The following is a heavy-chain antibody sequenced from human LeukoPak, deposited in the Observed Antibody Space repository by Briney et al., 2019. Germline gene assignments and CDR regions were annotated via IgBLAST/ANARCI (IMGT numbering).Heavy chain of an antibody. CDR2: IYTSGST. V-gene: IGHV4-4*07. CDR1: GGSISSYY. D-gene: IGHD2-15*01. CDR3: ARGAGMVAAPPLDY. Sequence: SETLSLTCTVSGGSISSYYWSWIRQPAGKGLEWIGRIYTSGSTNYNPSLKSRVTMSVDMSKNQFSLKLSSVTAADTAVYYCARGAGMVAAPPLDYWGQGTLVTVSS. J-gene: IGHJ4*02.